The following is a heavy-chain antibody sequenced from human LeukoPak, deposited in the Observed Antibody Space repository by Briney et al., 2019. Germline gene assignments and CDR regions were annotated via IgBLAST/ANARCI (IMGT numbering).Heavy chain of an antibody. CDR2: ISSSGDSK. D-gene: IGHD2-15*01. J-gene: IGHJ4*01. CDR1: GFTFSSFE. CDR3: ARGHCSGGYCCSLFDY. Sequence: PGGSLRLSCATSGFTFSSFEMNWVRQAPGKGPEWVAYISSSGDSKDYTDSVKGRFTISRDSAKNSVNLQMNSLRAEDSAIYYCARGHCSGGYCCSLFDYWGRGTLVTVSS. V-gene: IGHV3-48*03.